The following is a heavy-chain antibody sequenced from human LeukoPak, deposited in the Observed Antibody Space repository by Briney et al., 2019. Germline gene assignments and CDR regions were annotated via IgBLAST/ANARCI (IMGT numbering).Heavy chain of an antibody. Sequence: GGSLRLSCAASGFTFSSYGMHWVRQAPGKGLEWVAFIRYDGSNKYYADSVKGRFTISRDNSKNTLYLQMNSLRAEDTAVYYCAKAGYSRSWSYFDYWGQGTLVTVYS. V-gene: IGHV3-30*02. J-gene: IGHJ4*02. CDR1: GFTFSSYG. CDR2: IRYDGSNK. D-gene: IGHD6-13*01. CDR3: AKAGYSRSWSYFDY.